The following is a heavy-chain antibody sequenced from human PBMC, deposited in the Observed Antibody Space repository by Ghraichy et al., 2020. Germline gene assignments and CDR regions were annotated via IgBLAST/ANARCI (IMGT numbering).Heavy chain of an antibody. J-gene: IGHJ4*02. CDR2: IKEDGSEK. Sequence: GESLNISCAASGFTFSIIWMSWVRQAPGKGLEWVANIKEDGSEKYYVDSVKGRFTISRDNAKNSLYLQMNSLRAEDTAVYFCARRRPGYYLDYWGQGTLVTVSS. CDR1: GFTFSIIW. CDR3: ARRRPGYYLDY. V-gene: IGHV3-7*01.